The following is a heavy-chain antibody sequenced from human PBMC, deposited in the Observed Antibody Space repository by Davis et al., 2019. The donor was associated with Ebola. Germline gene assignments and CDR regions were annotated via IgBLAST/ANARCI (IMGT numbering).Heavy chain of an antibody. J-gene: IGHJ4*02. Sequence: ASVKVSCKASGYTFTSYDINWVRQAPGQGLEWMGWIHPNSGGTNYAQKFQGRVTMTRDTSTSTVYMELSSLRSEDTAVYYCARASSSEDYWGQGTLVTVSS. CDR2: IHPNSGGT. CDR3: ARASSSEDY. V-gene: IGHV1-2*02. CDR1: GYTFTSYD. D-gene: IGHD6-6*01.